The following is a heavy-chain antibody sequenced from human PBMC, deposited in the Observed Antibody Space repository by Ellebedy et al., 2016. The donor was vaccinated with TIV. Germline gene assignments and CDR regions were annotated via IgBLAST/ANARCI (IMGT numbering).Heavy chain of an antibody. Sequence: AASVKVSCKTSGYTFAGYYIHWVRQAPGQGLEWMGGIIPVFGAANYAQKFQARVTITADESTNTAHMELSSLGSEDTAVYYCARDLPIALAGVLGYWGQGTLVTVSS. CDR3: ARDLPIALAGVLGY. V-gene: IGHV1-69*13. CDR2: IIPVFGAA. D-gene: IGHD6-13*01. J-gene: IGHJ4*02. CDR1: GYTFAGYY.